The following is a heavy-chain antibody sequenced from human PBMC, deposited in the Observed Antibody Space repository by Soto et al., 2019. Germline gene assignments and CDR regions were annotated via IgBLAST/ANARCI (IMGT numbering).Heavy chain of an antibody. J-gene: IGHJ6*02. V-gene: IGHV3-15*01. Sequence: VGSLRLSCAASGFTFSNAWMSWARQAPGKGLEWVGRIKSKTDGGTTDYAAPVKGRFTISRDDSKNTLYLQMNSLKTEDTAVYYCTTGMPSFNYYYYYGMDVWGQGTTVTVSS. CDR2: IKSKTDGGTT. CDR1: GFTFSNAW. D-gene: IGHD2-2*01. CDR3: TTGMPSFNYYYYYGMDV.